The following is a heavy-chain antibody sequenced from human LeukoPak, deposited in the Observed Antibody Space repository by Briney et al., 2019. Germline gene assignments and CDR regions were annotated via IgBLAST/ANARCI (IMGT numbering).Heavy chain of an antibody. J-gene: IGHJ5*02. CDR1: GYSISSGYY. CDR3: ASLGTGGWFDP. V-gene: IGHV4-38-2*02. CDR2: IYHSGST. Sequence: SETLSLTCTVSGYSISSGYYWGWIRQPPGKGLEWIGSIYHSGSTYYNPSLKSRVTISVDTPKNQFSLKLSSVTAADTAVYYCASLGTGGWFDPWGQGTLVTVSS. D-gene: IGHD1-26*01.